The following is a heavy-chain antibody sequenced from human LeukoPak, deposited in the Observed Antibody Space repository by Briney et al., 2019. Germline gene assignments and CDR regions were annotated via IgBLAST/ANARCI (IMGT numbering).Heavy chain of an antibody. CDR3: ARGIFGVLRSFDY. D-gene: IGHD3-3*01. CDR1: GGSISSGGYY. CDR2: IYHSGST. J-gene: IGHJ4*02. V-gene: IGHV4-30-2*01. Sequence: SETLSLTCTVSGGSISSGGYYWSWIRQPPGKGLEWIGYIYHSGSTYYNPSLKSRVTISVDTSKNQFSLKLSSVTAADTAAYYCARGIFGVLRSFDYWGQGTLVTVSS.